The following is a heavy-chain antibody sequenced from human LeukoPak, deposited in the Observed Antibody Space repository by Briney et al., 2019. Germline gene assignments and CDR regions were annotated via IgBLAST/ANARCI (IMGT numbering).Heavy chain of an antibody. D-gene: IGHD3-10*01. CDR1: GLTFSSYA. CDR2: ISYDGSNK. J-gene: IGHJ4*02. Sequence: PGGSLRLSCAASGLTFSSYAMQWVRQAPGKGLEWEAVISYDGSNKYYADSVKGRFTISRDNSKNTLYLQMNSLRAEDTAVYYCARGRNANYFGSGTYTYWGQGTLVTVSS. V-gene: IGHV3-30*04. CDR3: ARGRNANYFGSGTYTY.